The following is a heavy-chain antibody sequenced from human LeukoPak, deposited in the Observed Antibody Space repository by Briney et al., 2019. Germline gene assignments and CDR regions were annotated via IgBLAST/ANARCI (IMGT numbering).Heavy chain of an antibody. CDR1: GYTFTSYA. CDR2: INAGNGNT. J-gene: IGHJ4*02. D-gene: IGHD6-19*01. V-gene: IGHV1-3*01. Sequence: GASVKVSCKASGYTFTSYAMHWVRQAPGQRLEWMGWINAGNGNTKYSQKFQGRVTITRDTSASTAYMELSSLRSEDTAVYYCARLSSGWRQDTKAYFDYWGQGTLITVSS. CDR3: ARLSSGWRQDTKAYFDY.